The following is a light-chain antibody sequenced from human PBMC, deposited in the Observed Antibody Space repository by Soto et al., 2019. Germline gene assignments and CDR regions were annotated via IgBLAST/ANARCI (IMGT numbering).Light chain of an antibody. CDR2: LNSDGSH. CDR3: QTLGTGIHVV. CDR1: SGHSSYA. Sequence: QLVLTQSPSASASLGASVKLTCTLSSGHSSYAIAWHQQQPEKGPRYLMKLNSDGSHSKGDGIPDRFSGSSSGAERYLTISSIPSEDGADSYRQTLGTGIHVVFGGGTKLTVL. J-gene: IGLJ2*01. V-gene: IGLV4-69*01.